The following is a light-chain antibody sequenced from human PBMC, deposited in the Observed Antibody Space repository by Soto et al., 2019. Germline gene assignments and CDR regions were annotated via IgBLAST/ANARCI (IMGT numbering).Light chain of an antibody. CDR1: XSDVGGYNY. Sequence: QSALTQPASVSGSPGXXITISCTXXXSDVGGYNYVSWYQQHPGKAPKLMIYDVSNRPSGISNRFSGSKSGNTASLTISGLQAEDEADYYCSSYTSSSTVVFGGGTKLTVL. CDR2: DVS. J-gene: IGLJ2*01. CDR3: SSYTSSSTVV. V-gene: IGLV2-14*01.